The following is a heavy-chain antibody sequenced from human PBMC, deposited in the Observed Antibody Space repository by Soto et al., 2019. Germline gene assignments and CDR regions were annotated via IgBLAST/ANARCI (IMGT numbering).Heavy chain of an antibody. CDR3: ARGRASGSYYLLDY. D-gene: IGHD3-10*01. J-gene: IGHJ4*02. CDR1: GYTLTELS. V-gene: IGHV1-8*01. CDR2: IDPNSGNI. Sequence: ASVKVSCKVSGYTLTELSMHWVRQAPGKGLEWMGWIDPNSGNIGYAQRFQGRVTMTRDTAIRTAYMEVSSLRSDDTAVYYCARGRASGSYYLLDYWGQGTLVTVSS.